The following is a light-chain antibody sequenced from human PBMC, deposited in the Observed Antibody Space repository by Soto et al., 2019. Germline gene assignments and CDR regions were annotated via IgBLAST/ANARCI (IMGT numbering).Light chain of an antibody. CDR2: DAS. CDR3: QQFHNFPPT. Sequence: DIQMTQSPSSLSASVGDRVTITCQARQDISNYLNWYQQKPGKPPNLLIYDASTLKSGVPSRFSGSWSVTNFTFTITSLQPEDIATYYCQQFHNFPPTFGPGTKV. J-gene: IGKJ3*01. CDR1: QDISNY. V-gene: IGKV1-33*01.